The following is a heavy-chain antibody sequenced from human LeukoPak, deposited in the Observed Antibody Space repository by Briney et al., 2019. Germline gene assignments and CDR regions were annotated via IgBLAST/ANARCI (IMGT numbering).Heavy chain of an antibody. Sequence: GASLRLSCAASGFTFSNYDMHWVRQVKGKGLEWVSAIGIRGDTHYSGSVKGRFTISRENAESSLYLQINSLRADGTAVYYCARGGIQVSGIDEFDYWGQGTLVTVSS. J-gene: IGHJ4*02. CDR2: IGIRGDT. V-gene: IGHV3-13*01. CDR3: ARGGIQVSGIDEFDY. D-gene: IGHD6-19*01. CDR1: GFTFSNYD.